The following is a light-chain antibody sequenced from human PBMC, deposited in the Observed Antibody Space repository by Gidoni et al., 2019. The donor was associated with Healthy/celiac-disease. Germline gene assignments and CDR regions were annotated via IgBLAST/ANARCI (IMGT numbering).Light chain of an antibody. V-gene: IGKV1-39*01. Sequence: DTQQTQAPSSLSSSVGDRVTITCRASQSISSYLNWYQQKPGKAPKLLIYAASSLQSGVPSRFSGSGSGTDFTLTISSLQPEDFATYYCQQSYSTPYTFGQGTKLEIK. CDR1: QSISSY. CDR3: QQSYSTPYT. CDR2: AAS. J-gene: IGKJ2*01.